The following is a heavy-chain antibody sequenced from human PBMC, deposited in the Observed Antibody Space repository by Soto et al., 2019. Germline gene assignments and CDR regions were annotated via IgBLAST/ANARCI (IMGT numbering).Heavy chain of an antibody. D-gene: IGHD3-10*01. Sequence: VASVKVSCKASGYTFTTYGISWVRQAPGQGLEWMGWISGYNDNTNYAQKLQGRVTMTTDTSTSTAYMELRSLRSDDTAVYYCARDHNGSGNDDYWGPVTPVTVSS. CDR2: ISGYNDNT. J-gene: IGHJ4*02. CDR3: ARDHNGSGNDDY. V-gene: IGHV1-18*01. CDR1: GYTFTTYG.